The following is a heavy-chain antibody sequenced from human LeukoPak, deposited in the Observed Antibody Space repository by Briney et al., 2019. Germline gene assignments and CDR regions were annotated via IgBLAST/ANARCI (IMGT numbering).Heavy chain of an antibody. CDR1: CGSISSGGHY. CDR2: IYYSGST. Sequence: SETLSLTCTVSCGSISSGGHYWSWIRQHPGKGLEWIGYIYYSGSTYYNPSLKSRVTISVDTSKNQFSLKLSSVTAADTAVYYCARDHGDHGAFDIWGQGTMVTVSS. J-gene: IGHJ3*02. V-gene: IGHV4-31*03. D-gene: IGHD3-10*01. CDR3: ARDHGDHGAFDI.